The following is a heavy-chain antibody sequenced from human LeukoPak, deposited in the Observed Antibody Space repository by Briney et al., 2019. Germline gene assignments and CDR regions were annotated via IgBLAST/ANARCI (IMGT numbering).Heavy chain of an antibody. V-gene: IGHV3-23*01. Sequence: PGGSLRLSCAASGFTFSSYAMSWVRQAPGKGLEWVSAISGSGGSTYYADSVKGRFTISRDNSKNTLYLQMNSLRAEDTAVYYCAKRGYSYGYGHLDYWGQGTLVTVSS. CDR1: GFTFSSYA. D-gene: IGHD5-18*01. J-gene: IGHJ4*02. CDR3: AKRGYSYGYGHLDY. CDR2: ISGSGGST.